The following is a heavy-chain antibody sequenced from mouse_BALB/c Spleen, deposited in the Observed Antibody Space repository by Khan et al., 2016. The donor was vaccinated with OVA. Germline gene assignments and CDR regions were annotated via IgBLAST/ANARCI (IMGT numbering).Heavy chain of an antibody. Sequence: EVQLQESGPGLVKPSQSLSLTCTVTGYSITSCYGWNVIRQFPGNILELMGYISYSGNTNYNPSLKSRTSITRDTSKNPFFLQLNSVNTEDTATYDCARTARIKYWGQGTTLTVSS. CDR2: ISYSGNT. D-gene: IGHD1-2*01. J-gene: IGHJ2*01. V-gene: IGHV3-1*02. CDR1: GYSITSCYG. CDR3: ARTARIKY.